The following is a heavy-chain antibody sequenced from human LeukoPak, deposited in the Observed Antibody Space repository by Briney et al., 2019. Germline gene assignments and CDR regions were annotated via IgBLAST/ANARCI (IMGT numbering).Heavy chain of an antibody. D-gene: IGHD3-22*01. Sequence: ASVTVSCKASGYTFTGYYMHWVRQAPGQGLEWMGWINPNSGGTNYAQKFQGRVTMTRDTSISTAYMELSRLRSDDTAVYYCAREGDSSGYSRFDYWGQGTLVTVSS. J-gene: IGHJ4*02. CDR1: GYTFTGYY. CDR3: AREGDSSGYSRFDY. CDR2: INPNSGGT. V-gene: IGHV1-2*02.